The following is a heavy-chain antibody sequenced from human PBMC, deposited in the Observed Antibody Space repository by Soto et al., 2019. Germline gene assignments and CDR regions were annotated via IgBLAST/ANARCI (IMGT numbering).Heavy chain of an antibody. D-gene: IGHD4-4*01. CDR3: ARDTLYSTYAGHYGMHA. Sequence: SVNVSCKASGGTFSSYAISWVRQAPGQGLEWMGGIIPIFGTANYAQKFQGRVTITADESTSTAYMELSSLRSEDTAVYYCARDTLYSTYAGHYGMHAWGHGPPVTVSS. V-gene: IGHV1-69*13. J-gene: IGHJ6*02. CDR1: GGTFSSYA. CDR2: IIPIFGTA.